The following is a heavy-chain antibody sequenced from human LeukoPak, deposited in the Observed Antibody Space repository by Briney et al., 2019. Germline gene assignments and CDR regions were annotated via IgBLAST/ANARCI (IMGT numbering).Heavy chain of an antibody. Sequence: GGSLRLSCAASGFTFSSYSMNWVRQAPGKGVEWVSSISSSSSYIYYADSVKGRFTISRDKAKNSLYLQMNSLRAEDTAVYYCARIPLGDYYYMDVWGKGTTVTVSS. CDR1: GFTFSSYS. V-gene: IGHV3-21*01. D-gene: IGHD3-10*01. J-gene: IGHJ6*03. CDR3: ARIPLGDYYYMDV. CDR2: ISSSSSYI.